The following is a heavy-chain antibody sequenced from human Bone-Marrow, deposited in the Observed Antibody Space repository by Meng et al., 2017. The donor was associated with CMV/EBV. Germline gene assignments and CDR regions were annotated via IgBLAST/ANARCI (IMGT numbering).Heavy chain of an antibody. CDR1: GGSISSYY. V-gene: IGHV4-59*01. D-gene: IGHD2-2*01. CDR2: IYYSGST. CDR3: ARSVPAAIWWLYFDY. Sequence: SETLSLTCTVSGGSISSYYWSWIRQPPGKGLEWIGYIYYSGSTNYNPSLKSRVTISVDTSKNQFPLKLSSVPAADTAVYYCARSVPAAIWWLYFDYWGQGTLVTVSS. J-gene: IGHJ4*02.